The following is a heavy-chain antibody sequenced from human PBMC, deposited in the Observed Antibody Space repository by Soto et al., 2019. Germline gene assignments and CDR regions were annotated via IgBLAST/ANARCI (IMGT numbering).Heavy chain of an antibody. J-gene: IGHJ5*02. V-gene: IGHV4-34*01. CDR1: GGSFSGYY. Sequence: SETLSLTCAVYGGSFSGYYWTWIRQPPGTGLEWIGEINHSGSTNYNPSLKSRVTISVDTSKNQFSLKLSSVTAADTAVYYCARERPDGARLDPWGQGTLVTVSS. CDR2: INHSGST. CDR3: ARERPDGARLDP. D-gene: IGHD6-6*01.